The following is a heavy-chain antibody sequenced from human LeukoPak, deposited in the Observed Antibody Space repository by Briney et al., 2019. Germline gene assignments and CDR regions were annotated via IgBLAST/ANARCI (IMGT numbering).Heavy chain of an antibody. D-gene: IGHD3-22*01. Sequence: SQTLSLTCGISGDSVSSNSAAWTWIRRSPSRGLEWLGRTYYRSKWYNDYAISVKGRITINPDTSKNQFSLKLTSVTAADTAVYYCARANSYDSSGHYYEFGYWGQGTLVTVSS. CDR3: ARANSYDSSGHYYEFGY. V-gene: IGHV6-1*01. J-gene: IGHJ4*02. CDR1: GDSVSSNSAA. CDR2: TYYRSKWYN.